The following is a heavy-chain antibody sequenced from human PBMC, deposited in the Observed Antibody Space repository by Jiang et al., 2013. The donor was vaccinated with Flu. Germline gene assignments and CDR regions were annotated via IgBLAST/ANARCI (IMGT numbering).Heavy chain of an antibody. Sequence: AEVKKPGSSVKVSCMASGDTFSKNTIIWVRQAPGQGLEWMAGIIPIVGTTNYAQKFQGGVTITADKSTSTIYMEMSSLRSEDTAVYYCARVRACGGDCYYFDYWGQGTLVTVSS. CDR1: GDTFSKNT. D-gene: IGHD2-21*02. J-gene: IGHJ4*02. V-gene: IGHV1-69*06. CDR2: IIPIVGTT. CDR3: ARVRACGGDCYYFDY.